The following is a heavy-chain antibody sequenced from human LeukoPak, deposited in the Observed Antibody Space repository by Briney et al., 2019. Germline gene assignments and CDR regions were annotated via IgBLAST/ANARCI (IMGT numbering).Heavy chain of an antibody. V-gene: IGHV1-18*01. CDR2: ISAYNGNT. CDR3: ARESGSSSWPPEYYFDY. D-gene: IGHD6-13*01. J-gene: IGHJ4*02. CDR1: GYTFTSYG. Sequence: GASVKVSCKASGYTFTSYGISWVRQAPGQGLEWMGWISAYNGNTNYAQKLQGRVTTTTDTSTSTAYMEPRSLRSDDTAVYYCARESGSSSWPPEYYFDYWGQGTLVTVSS.